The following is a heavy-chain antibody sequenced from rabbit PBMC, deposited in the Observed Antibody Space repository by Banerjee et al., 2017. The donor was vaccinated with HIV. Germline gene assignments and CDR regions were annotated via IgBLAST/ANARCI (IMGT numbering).Heavy chain of an antibody. CDR3: ARDLSSSGWSDFAL. CDR2: IYTGSSGNT. CDR1: GFSFSNKYV. V-gene: IGHV1S45*01. Sequence: QEQLEVSGGDLVKPGGSLTLTCTASGFSFSNKYVMCWVRQAPGKGLEWIACIYTGSSGNTYYANWAKGRFTISRSTSLNTVTLQMTSLTAADTATYFCARDLSSSGWSDFALWGQGTLVTVS. D-gene: IGHD4-1*01. J-gene: IGHJ4*01.